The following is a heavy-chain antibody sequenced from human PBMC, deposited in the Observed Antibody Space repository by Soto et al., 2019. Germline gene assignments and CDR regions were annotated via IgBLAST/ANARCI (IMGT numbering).Heavy chain of an antibody. Sequence: GGSLGLSCAASEVIFNNYVMTCVRQSPGKGLEWVSSISASGGSTYYADSVRGRFTISRDNSRNTVYLQMNSLRADDTAVYYCARVALRPYQFDYWGPGTLVTVSS. D-gene: IGHD2-2*01. CDR2: ISASGGST. V-gene: IGHV3-23*01. J-gene: IGHJ4*02. CDR3: ARVALRPYQFDY. CDR1: EVIFNNYV.